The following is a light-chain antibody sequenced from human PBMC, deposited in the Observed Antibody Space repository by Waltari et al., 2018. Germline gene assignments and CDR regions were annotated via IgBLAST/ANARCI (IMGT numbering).Light chain of an antibody. CDR1: SNDVGWYNP. CDR3: CSHASSNVLL. Sequence: QSALTQPASVSASPGQSVTIPCTGTSNDVGWYNPVSWFQHHPGQAPRLIIYEASKRPSGVSNRFSGSKSGNTASLTISGLQAEDEADYYCCSHASSNVLLFGGGTKLTVL. J-gene: IGLJ2*01. V-gene: IGLV2-23*01. CDR2: EAS.